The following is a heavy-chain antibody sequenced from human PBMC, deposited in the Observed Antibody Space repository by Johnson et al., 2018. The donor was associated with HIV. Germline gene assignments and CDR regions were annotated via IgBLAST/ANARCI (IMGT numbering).Heavy chain of an antibody. CDR2: LRYDGDIT. Sequence: QVQLVESGGGVVQPGGSLRLSCAASGFTFSNYGMHWVRQAPGKGLEWVAFLRYDGDITYYIDSVKGRFTISRDNSKNTLYLQMNSLRTEDTAMYYCAKGQSSGYPKDAFEIWGRGTIVIVSS. CDR3: AKGQSSGYPKDAFEI. J-gene: IGHJ3*02. D-gene: IGHD3-22*01. V-gene: IGHV3-30*02. CDR1: GFTFSNYG.